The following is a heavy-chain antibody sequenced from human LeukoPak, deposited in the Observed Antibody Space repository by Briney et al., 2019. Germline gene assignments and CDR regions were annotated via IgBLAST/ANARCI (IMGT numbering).Heavy chain of an antibody. CDR2: IYYSGST. J-gene: IGHJ4*02. CDR3: ARFIIATAGMIDY. Sequence: SETLSLTCTVSGGSISSSSYYWGWIRQPPGKGLEWIGSIYYSGSTYYNPSLKSRVTISADTSKNRFSLRLSSVTAADTAVFYCARFIIATAGMIDYWGQGTLVTVSS. V-gene: IGHV4-39*01. D-gene: IGHD6-13*01. CDR1: GGSISSSSYY.